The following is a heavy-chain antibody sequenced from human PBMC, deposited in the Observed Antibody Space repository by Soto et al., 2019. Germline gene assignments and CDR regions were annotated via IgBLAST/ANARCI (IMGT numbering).Heavy chain of an antibody. Sequence: QVQLQQWGAGLLKPSETLSLTCAVYGGSFSGYYWSWIRQPPGKGLEWIGEINHSGSTNYNPSLKSRVTLSVDTSKHQFSLKLSSVTAADTAVYYCAGLGSSGYWPPCDYWGQGTLVTVSS. V-gene: IGHV4-34*01. CDR2: INHSGST. J-gene: IGHJ4*02. CDR1: GGSFSGYY. D-gene: IGHD3-22*01. CDR3: AGLGSSGYWPPCDY.